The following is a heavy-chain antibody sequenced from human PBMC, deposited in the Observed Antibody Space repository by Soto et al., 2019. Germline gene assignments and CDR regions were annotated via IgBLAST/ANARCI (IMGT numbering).Heavy chain of an antibody. Sequence: SETLSLTCTVSGGSISSTSDYWGWIRQPPGKGLDWIGKINHSGTTNYNPSLQSRVTISVDTSKNQFSLKLTSVTAADTAVYYCARDPSRPPRHRPLGMDVWGQGTTVTVSS. CDR2: INHSGTT. CDR3: ARDPSRPPRHRPLGMDV. V-gene: IGHV4-39*02. J-gene: IGHJ6*02. CDR1: GGSISSTSDY. D-gene: IGHD2-2*01.